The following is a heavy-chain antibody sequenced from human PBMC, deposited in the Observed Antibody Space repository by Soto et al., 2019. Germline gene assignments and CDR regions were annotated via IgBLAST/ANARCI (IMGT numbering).Heavy chain of an antibody. Sequence: QVQLQESGPGLVKPSETLSLTCTVSGGSVSSGSYYWSWIRQPPGKGLEWIGYIYYSGTTNYNPLLKIRVTISVDTSKYQFSMMLITLIAADTGLYYCARGGGVPGLAVARDFDYWGQGTLVTVSS. CDR2: IYYSGTT. CDR1: GGSVSSGSYY. J-gene: IGHJ4*02. V-gene: IGHV4-61*01. D-gene: IGHD6-19*01. CDR3: ARGGGVPGLAVARDFDY.